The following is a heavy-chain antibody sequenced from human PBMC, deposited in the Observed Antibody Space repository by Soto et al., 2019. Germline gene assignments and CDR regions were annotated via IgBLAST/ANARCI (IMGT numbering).Heavy chain of an antibody. V-gene: IGHV3-43*01. J-gene: IGHJ6*02. CDR1: GFTFDDYT. Sequence: EVQLVESGGVVVQPGGSLRLSCAASGFTFDDYTMHWVRQAPGKGLEWVSLISWDGGSTYYADSVKGRFTISRDNSKNSLYLQMNSLRTEDTALYYCAKDRGVGAKTYYYYGMDVWGQGTTVTVSS. CDR3: AKDRGVGAKTYYYYGMDV. CDR2: ISWDGGST. D-gene: IGHD1-26*01.